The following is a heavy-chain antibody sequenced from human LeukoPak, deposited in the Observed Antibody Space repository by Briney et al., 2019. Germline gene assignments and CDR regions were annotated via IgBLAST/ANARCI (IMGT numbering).Heavy chain of an antibody. Sequence: GGSLRLSCAASGFTVSSNYMSWVRQAPGKGLEWVSVIYSGGSTYYADSVKGRSTISRDNSKNTLYLQMNSLRAEDTAVYYCARVDDIVAMYYFDYWGQGTLVTVSS. CDR3: ARVDDIVAMYYFDY. CDR1: GFTVSSNY. J-gene: IGHJ4*02. V-gene: IGHV3-66*01. CDR2: IYSGGST. D-gene: IGHD5-12*01.